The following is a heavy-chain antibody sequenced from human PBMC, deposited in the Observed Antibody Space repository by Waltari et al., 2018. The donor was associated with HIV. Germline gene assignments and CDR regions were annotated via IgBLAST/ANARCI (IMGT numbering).Heavy chain of an antibody. CDR2: INQDGSKK. CDR1: GFTFSPYW. J-gene: IGHJ4*02. D-gene: IGHD6-6*01. Sequence: EVQLVESGGALVQPGGSLRLSCAASGFTFSPYWMRWVRQAPGKGLEWVANINQDGSKKYYVDSVKGRFTISRDNAKNSLYLQMNSLRAEDTAVYYCARDWVLIAARPGDYFDYWGQGNLVTVSS. CDR3: ARDWVLIAARPGDYFDY. V-gene: IGHV3-7*01.